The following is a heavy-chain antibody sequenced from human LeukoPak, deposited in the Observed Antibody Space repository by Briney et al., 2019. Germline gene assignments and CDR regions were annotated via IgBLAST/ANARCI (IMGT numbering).Heavy chain of an antibody. CDR1: GFTFSTYD. CDR2: ISYDGSNK. Sequence: GGSLRLSCAASGFTFSTYDMSWVRQAPGKGLEWVAVISYDGSNKYYADSVKGRFTISRDNSKNTLYLQMNSLRAEDTAVYYCARTHPQYYYDSSGYYYATPYFDYWGQGTLVTVSS. V-gene: IGHV3-30-3*01. D-gene: IGHD3-22*01. CDR3: ARTHPQYYYDSSGYYYATPYFDY. J-gene: IGHJ4*02.